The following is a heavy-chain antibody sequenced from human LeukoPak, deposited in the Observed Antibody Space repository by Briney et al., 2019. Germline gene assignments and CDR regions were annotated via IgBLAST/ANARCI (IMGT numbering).Heavy chain of an antibody. V-gene: IGHV4-59*01. J-gene: IGHJ4*02. CDR3: ARALDPNSSGWYRLFDY. CDR1: GGSISSYY. D-gene: IGHD6-19*01. Sequence: SETLSLTCTVSGGSISSYYWSWIRQPPGKGLEWIGDIYYSGSTNYNPSLKSRVTISVDTSKNQFSLKLSSVTAADTAVYYCARALDPNSSGWYRLFDYWGQGTLVTVSS. CDR2: IYYSGST.